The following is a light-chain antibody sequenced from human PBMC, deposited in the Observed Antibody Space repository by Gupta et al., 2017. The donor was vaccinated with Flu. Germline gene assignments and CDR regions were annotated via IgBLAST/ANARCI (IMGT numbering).Light chain of an antibody. CDR1: QSVISY. CDR2: EEP. J-gene: IGKJ5*01. Sequence: DIVLTQSPDTLSLSPGERATLSCRASQSVISYLTCYHQKPGQAPRRPINEEPNRATGIPARLRGRESGTNFILTTTTIGPEDCAVYNCQQRRKWPIIFGQGTQMEIK. CDR3: QQRRKWPII. V-gene: IGKV3-11*01.